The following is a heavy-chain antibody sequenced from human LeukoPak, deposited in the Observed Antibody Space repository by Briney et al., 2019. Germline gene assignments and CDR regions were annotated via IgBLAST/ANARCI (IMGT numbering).Heavy chain of an antibody. CDR1: GFTFSSCT. J-gene: IGHJ3*02. D-gene: IGHD7-27*01. CDR3: ARELGAFDI. CDR2: ISSSSSYI. V-gene: IGHV3-21*01. Sequence: PGGSLRLSCAASGFTFSSCTMNWVRQAPGKGLEWVSSISSSSSYIYYADSLKGRFTISRDNAKNSLYLQMNSLRAEDTAVYYCARELGAFDIWGQGTMVTVSS.